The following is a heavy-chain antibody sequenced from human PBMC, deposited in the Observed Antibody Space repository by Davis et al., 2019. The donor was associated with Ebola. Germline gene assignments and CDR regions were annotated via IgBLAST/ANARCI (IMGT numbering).Heavy chain of an antibody. D-gene: IGHD6-19*01. V-gene: IGHV3-9*01. CDR1: GFTFDDYA. Sequence: GGSLRLSCAASGFTFDDYAMHWVRQAPGKGLEWVSGISWNSGSIGYADSVKGRFTISRDNSKNTLYLQMNSLRAEDTAVYYCAKDWAAAVAGDYWGQGTLVTVSS. CDR3: AKDWAAAVAGDY. CDR2: ISWNSGSI. J-gene: IGHJ4*02.